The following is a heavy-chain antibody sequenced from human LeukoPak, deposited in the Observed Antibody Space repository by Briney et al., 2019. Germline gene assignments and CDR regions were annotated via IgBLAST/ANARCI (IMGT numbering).Heavy chain of an antibody. V-gene: IGHV4-34*01. CDR1: GGSFSGYY. D-gene: IGHD3-16*02. CDR3: ARGLSHAFDI. J-gene: IGHJ3*02. CDR2: INHSGST. Sequence: SETLSLTCAVYGGSFSGYYWSWIRQPPGKGLEWIGEINHSGSTNYNPSLKSRVTISVDTSKNQFSLKLSSVTAADTAVYYCARGLSHAFDIWGQGTKVTVSS.